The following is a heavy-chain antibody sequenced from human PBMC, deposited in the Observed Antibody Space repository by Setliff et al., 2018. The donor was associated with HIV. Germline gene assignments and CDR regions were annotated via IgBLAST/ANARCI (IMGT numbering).Heavy chain of an antibody. CDR2: IYYSGST. J-gene: IGHJ4*02. V-gene: IGHV4-61*01. D-gene: IGHD6-13*01. Sequence: SETLSLTCSVSGGSINDERYYWSWIRQPPGKGLEWIGSIYYSGSTNYNPSLKSRVNISVDTSKNRFSLKLGAVTAADTAVYYWARGSLYSSSSCFDYWGQGTLVTVSS. CDR3: ARGSLYSSSSCFDY. CDR1: GGSINDERYY.